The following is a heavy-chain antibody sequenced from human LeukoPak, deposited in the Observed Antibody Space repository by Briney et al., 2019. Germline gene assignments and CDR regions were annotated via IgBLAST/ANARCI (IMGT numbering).Heavy chain of an antibody. CDR3: AKGAGGFSYYNWFDP. J-gene: IGHJ5*02. CDR1: GGSISSSPYY. CDR2: IYYSGTT. Sequence: SETLSLTCTVSGGSISSSPYYWGWIRQPPGKGLEWIGSIYYSGTTHYNPSLESRVTISIDTSKNQFSLKLASVTAADTAIYYCAKGAGGFSYYNWFDPWGQGTLVTVSS. D-gene: IGHD5-18*01. V-gene: IGHV4-39*07.